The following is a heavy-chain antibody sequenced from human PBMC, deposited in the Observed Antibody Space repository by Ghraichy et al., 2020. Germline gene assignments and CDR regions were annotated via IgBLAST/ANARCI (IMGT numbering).Heavy chain of an antibody. Sequence: SETLSLTCAVYGGSFRGSYWSWIRQPPGKGLEWIGEINHRGSANYHPSLKSRVTISVDTSKNQFSLKLSSVTAADTAVYYCARGALHTRVGAKRGAFDPWGQGTLVTVSS. D-gene: IGHD1-26*01. CDR2: INHRGSA. V-gene: IGHV4-34*01. J-gene: IGHJ5*02. CDR3: ARGALHTRVGAKRGAFDP. CDR1: GGSFRGSY.